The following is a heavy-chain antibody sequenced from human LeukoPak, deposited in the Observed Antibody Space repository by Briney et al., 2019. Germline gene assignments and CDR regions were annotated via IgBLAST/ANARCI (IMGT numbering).Heavy chain of an antibody. CDR1: GGSISSYY. CDR2: IYYSGST. Sequence: PSEXXSLTCTVSGGSISSYYWSWIRQPPGKGLKWIGYIYYSGSTNYNPSLKSRVTISVDTSKNQFSLKLSSVTAADTAVYYCARVGGHNSPPILWGQGSLVTVSS. V-gene: IGHV4-59*01. D-gene: IGHD5-24*01. J-gene: IGHJ4*02. CDR3: ARVGGHNSPPIL.